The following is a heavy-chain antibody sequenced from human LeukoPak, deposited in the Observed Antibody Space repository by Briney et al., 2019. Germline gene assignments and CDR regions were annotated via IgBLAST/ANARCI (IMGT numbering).Heavy chain of an antibody. J-gene: IGHJ3*02. CDR3: ARSYGSGSYYNRNAFDI. V-gene: IGHV4-31*03. D-gene: IGHD3-10*01. Sequence: PSETLSLTCTVSGGSISSGGYYWSWIRQHPGKGLEWIGYIYYSGSTYYNPSLKSRVTISVDTSKSQFSLKLSSVTAADTAVYYCARSYGSGSYYNRNAFDIWGQGTMVTVSS. CDR1: GGSISSGGYY. CDR2: IYYSGST.